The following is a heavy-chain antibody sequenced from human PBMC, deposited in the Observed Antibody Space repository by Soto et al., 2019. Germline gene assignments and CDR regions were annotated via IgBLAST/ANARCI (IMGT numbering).Heavy chain of an antibody. CDR2: ISSGSSNI. J-gene: IGHJ4*02. D-gene: IGHD2-15*01. CDR1: GFTFSSYA. CDR3: ASTTVVAATFDF. Sequence: PGGSLIVSCAASGFTFSSYAMSWVRQAPGKGLEWVSAISSGSSNIYYADSVKGRFTISRDNAKNSLFLQMDSLRAEDSAVYYCASTTVVAATFDFWGQGNLVTVSS. V-gene: IGHV3-21*01.